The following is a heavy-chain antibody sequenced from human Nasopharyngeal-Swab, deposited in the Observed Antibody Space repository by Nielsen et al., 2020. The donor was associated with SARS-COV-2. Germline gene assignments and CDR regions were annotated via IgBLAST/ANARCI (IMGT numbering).Heavy chain of an antibody. CDR3: TTGTTGNPTYYYYYGMDV. V-gene: IGHV3-53*01. D-gene: IGHD1-1*01. CDR2: IYSGGST. Sequence: WIRQPPGKGLEWVSVIYSGGSTYYADSVKGQFTISRDNSKNTLYLQMNSLRAEDTAVYYCTTGTTGNPTYYYYYGMDVWGQGTTVTVSS. J-gene: IGHJ6*02.